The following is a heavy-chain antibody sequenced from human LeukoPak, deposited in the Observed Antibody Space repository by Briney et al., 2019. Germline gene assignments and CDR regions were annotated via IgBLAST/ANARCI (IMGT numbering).Heavy chain of an antibody. CDR2: INPNSGGT. D-gene: IGHD2-15*01. CDR3: ARAAAIRVYYFDY. CDR1: GYTFTGYY. Sequence: ASVKVSCKACGYTFTGYYMHWVRQAPGQGLERMGWINPNSGGTNYAQKFQGRVTMTRDTSISTAYMELSRLRSDDTTVYYCARAAAIRVYYFDYWGQGTLVTVSS. V-gene: IGHV1-2*02. J-gene: IGHJ4*02.